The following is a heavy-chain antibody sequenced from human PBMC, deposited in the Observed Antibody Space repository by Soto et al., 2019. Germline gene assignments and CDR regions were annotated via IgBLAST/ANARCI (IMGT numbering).Heavy chain of an antibody. D-gene: IGHD6-13*01. CDR2: IKSKTDGGTT. V-gene: IGHV3-15*01. CDR1: GFTFSNAW. J-gene: IGHJ4*02. Sequence: GGSLRLSCAASGFTFSNAWMSWVRQAPGKGLEWVGRIKSKTDGGTTDYAAPVKGRFTISRDDPKNTLYLQMNSLKTEDTAVYYCTTDPYSSSWYADLYVTPLRYWGQGTLVTVSS. CDR3: TTDPYSSSWYADLYVTPLRY.